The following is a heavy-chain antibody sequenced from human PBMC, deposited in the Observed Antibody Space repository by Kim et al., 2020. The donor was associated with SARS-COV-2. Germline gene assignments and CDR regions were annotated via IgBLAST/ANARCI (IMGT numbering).Heavy chain of an antibody. CDR1: GGSISYFY. V-gene: IGHV4-4*07. CDR2: FPSRVPP. J-gene: IGHJ6*01. D-gene: IGHD2-2*01. CDR3: VRDCSSASCQYYYAMDV. Sequence: SETLSLTCTVSGGSISYFYWSWIRQPPGKGLSWLLLFPSRVPPPSPPSLTSRVTISVDTSKNAFSLKLSSVTAADTAVYYCVRDCSSASCQYYYAMDVWGQGTTVTGSS.